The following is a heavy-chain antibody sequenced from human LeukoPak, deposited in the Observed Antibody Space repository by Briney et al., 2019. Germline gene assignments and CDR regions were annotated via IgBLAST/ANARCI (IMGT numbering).Heavy chain of an antibody. J-gene: IGHJ4*02. CDR2: LYYSGYS. Sequence: SETLSLTCTVSGGSITSYYWAWLRQPPGKGLEWIGYLYYSGYSNYNPSLKSRVSMSVDTSKNQFSLKLTSVTAADTAVYYCARHSIASEGARLFDYWGRGTLVTVSS. D-gene: IGHD2-21*01. CDR1: GGSITSYY. CDR3: ARHSIASEGARLFDY. V-gene: IGHV4-59*08.